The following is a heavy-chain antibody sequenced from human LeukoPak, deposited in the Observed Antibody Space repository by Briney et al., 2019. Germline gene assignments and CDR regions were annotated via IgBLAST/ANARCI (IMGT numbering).Heavy chain of an antibody. D-gene: IGHD6-13*01. J-gene: IGHJ4*02. CDR1: GFTFDDYA. CDR3: AKDVTGYSSSWSLFDY. Sequence: GGSLRLSCAASGFTFDDYAMHWVRQAPGKGLEWVSGISWNSGSIGYADSVKGRFTTSRDNAKNSLYLQMNSLRAEDTALYYCAKDVTGYSSSWSLFDYWGQGTLVTVSS. V-gene: IGHV3-9*01. CDR2: ISWNSGSI.